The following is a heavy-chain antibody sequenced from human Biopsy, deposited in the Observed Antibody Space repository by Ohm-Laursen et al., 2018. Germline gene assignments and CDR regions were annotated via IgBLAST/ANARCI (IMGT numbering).Heavy chain of an antibody. V-gene: IGHV3-11*01. CDR2: ISSSGGTT. CDR3: ARDFVSGREDS. Sequence: SLRLSCAAPGFIFSEYYMSWIRQAPGKGLEWLSYISSSGGTTDYADSVKGRFTISRDNAKNTLYLQMNSLRAEDTAIYFCARDFVSGREDSWGPGARVTVSS. D-gene: IGHD2-15*01. CDR1: GFIFSEYY. J-gene: IGHJ4*02.